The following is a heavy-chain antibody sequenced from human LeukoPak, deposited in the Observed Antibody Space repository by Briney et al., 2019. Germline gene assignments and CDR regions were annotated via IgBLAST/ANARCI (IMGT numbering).Heavy chain of an antibody. D-gene: IGHD1-7*01. Sequence: GGSLRLSCAASGFTFSSYGMSWVRQAPGKGLEWVSAISGSGGSTFYADSVKGRFTISRDNSKNTLYLQMNSLRAEDTAVYYCAKDLNLRYFDYWGQGTLVTVSS. CDR2: ISGSGGST. V-gene: IGHV3-23*01. J-gene: IGHJ4*02. CDR3: AKDLNLRYFDY. CDR1: GFTFSSYG.